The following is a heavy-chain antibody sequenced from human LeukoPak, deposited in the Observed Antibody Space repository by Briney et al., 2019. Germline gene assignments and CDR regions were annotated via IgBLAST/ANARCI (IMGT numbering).Heavy chain of an antibody. CDR2: IYYSGST. J-gene: IGHJ6*02. V-gene: IGHV4-59*12. CDR1: GGSISSYY. D-gene: IGHD3-3*01. Sequence: SETLSLTCTVSGGSISSYYWSWIRQPPGKGLEWIGYIYYSGSTNYNPSPKSRVTISVDTSKNQFSLKLSSVTAADTAVYYCARGYYDFWSGYMTYGMDVWGQGTTVTVSS. CDR3: ARGYYDFWSGYMTYGMDV.